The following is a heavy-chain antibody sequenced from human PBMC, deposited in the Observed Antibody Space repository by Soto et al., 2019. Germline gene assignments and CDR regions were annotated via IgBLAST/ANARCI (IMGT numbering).Heavy chain of an antibody. Sequence: GSLGLSYAASGFTFSSYAMSWVRQAPGKGLEWVSAISGSGGSTYYADSVKGRFTISRDNSRNTLYLQMNSLRAEDTAVYYCAKPPSGTYFYNWFDPWGQGTLVTVSS. CDR3: AKPPSGTYFYNWFDP. D-gene: IGHD1-1*01. CDR2: ISGSGGST. J-gene: IGHJ5*02. V-gene: IGHV3-23*01. CDR1: GFTFSSYA.